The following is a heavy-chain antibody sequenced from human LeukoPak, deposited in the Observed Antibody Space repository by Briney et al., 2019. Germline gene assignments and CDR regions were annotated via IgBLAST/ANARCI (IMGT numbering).Heavy chain of an antibody. V-gene: IGHV4-34*01. Sequence: SETLSLTCAVYGGSFSGYYWSWIRQPPGKGLEWIGEINHSGSTNYNPSLKSRVTISVDTSKNQFSRKLSSVTAADTAVYYCARGAVGSGTYFDYWGQGTLVTVSS. CDR1: GGSFSGYY. D-gene: IGHD3-10*01. J-gene: IGHJ4*02. CDR3: ARGAVGSGTYFDY. CDR2: INHSGST.